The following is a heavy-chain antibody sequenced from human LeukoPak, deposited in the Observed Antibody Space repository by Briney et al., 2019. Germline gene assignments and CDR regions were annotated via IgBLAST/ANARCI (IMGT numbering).Heavy chain of an antibody. Sequence: PGGSLRLSCAAAGFTFSTYGMSWVRQAPGKGLEWVSAISGSGGSTYYADSVKGRFTISRDNSKNTLYLQMNSLRAEDTAVYYCVRVATVNNHWYFDLWGRGTLVTVSS. V-gene: IGHV3-23*01. D-gene: IGHD4-17*01. CDR3: VRVATVNNHWYFDL. CDR2: ISGSGGST. CDR1: GFTFSTYG. J-gene: IGHJ2*01.